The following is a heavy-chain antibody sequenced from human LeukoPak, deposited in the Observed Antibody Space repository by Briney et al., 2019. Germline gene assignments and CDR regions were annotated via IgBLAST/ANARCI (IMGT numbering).Heavy chain of an antibody. CDR1: GLTFSSYG. V-gene: IGHV3-30*18. CDR3: AKDYCTNGVCYRTWIDP. J-gene: IGHJ5*02. Sequence: GGSLTLSCAVSGLTFSSYGMHWVRQAPGKGLEWVAVISYDGSNKYYADSVKGRFTIQRDNSKNTLYPQMSSLRSEDTAVNNCAKDYCTNGVCYRTWIDPWGQGTLVTVSS. D-gene: IGHD2-8*01. CDR2: ISYDGSNK.